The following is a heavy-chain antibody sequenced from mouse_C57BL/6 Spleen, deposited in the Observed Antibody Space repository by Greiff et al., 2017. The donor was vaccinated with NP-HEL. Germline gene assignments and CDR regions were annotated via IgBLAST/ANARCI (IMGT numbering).Heavy chain of an antibody. Sequence: DVHLVESGGGLVQPGGSLKLSCAASGFTFSDYGMAWVRQAPRKGPEWVAFISNLAYSIYYADTVTGRFTISRENAKNTLYLEMSSLRSEDTAMYYCASAYYSNSHAMDYWGQGTSVTVSS. CDR1: GFTFSDYG. D-gene: IGHD2-5*01. CDR3: ASAYYSNSHAMDY. J-gene: IGHJ4*01. CDR2: ISNLAYSI. V-gene: IGHV5-15*01.